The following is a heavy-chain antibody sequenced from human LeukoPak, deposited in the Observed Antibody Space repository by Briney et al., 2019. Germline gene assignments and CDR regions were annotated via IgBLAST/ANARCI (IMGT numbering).Heavy chain of an antibody. Sequence: PGGSLRLSCAASGFTFSTYAMSWVRQAPGKGLEWVSATSGNGAKTYYADSVKGRFTISRDNSRNTLYLQMNSLRAEDTAVYYCAKDSGWPFDYWGQGTLVTVSS. V-gene: IGHV3-23*01. CDR1: GFTFSTYA. CDR2: TSGNGAKT. J-gene: IGHJ4*02. D-gene: IGHD6-19*01. CDR3: AKDSGWPFDY.